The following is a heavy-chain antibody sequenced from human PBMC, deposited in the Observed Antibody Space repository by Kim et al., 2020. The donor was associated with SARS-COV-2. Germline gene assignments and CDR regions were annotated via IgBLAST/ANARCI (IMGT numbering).Heavy chain of an antibody. J-gene: IGHJ4*02. D-gene: IGHD5-12*01. CDR1: GFTFSSYS. CDR2: ISSSGSDI. V-gene: IGHV3-48*02. Sequence: GGSLRLSCAASGFTFSSYSLKWVRQAPGEGLEWVSHISSSGSDIFYADSVKGRFTISRDNAKNSLYLQMNSLRDEDTAVYYCARGLTQYYGGYDYYWGQGTQVTVSS. CDR3: ARGLTQYYGGYDYY.